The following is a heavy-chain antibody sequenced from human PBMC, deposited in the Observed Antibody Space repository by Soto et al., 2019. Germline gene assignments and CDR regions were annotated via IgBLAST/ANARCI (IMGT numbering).Heavy chain of an antibody. CDR2: INHSGST. D-gene: IGHD6-6*01. CDR3: ARGRGGGVAARSYYYYYYMDV. V-gene: IGHV4-34*01. J-gene: IGHJ6*03. CDR1: GGSFSGYH. Sequence: PSETLSLTCAVYGGSFSGYHWSWIRQPPGKGLEWIGEINHSGSTNYNPSLKSRVTISVDTSKNQFSLKLSSVTAADTAVYYCARGRGGGVAARSYYYYYYMDVWGKGTTVTVSS.